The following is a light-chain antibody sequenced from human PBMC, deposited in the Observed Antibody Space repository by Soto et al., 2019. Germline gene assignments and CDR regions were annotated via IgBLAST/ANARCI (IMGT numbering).Light chain of an antibody. CDR3: TSYRGSTWV. CDR1: SSDVGGYNA. Sequence: QSALTQPPSASGSPGQSVTISCTGTSSDVGGYNAVSWYQQHPGKAPKFLIYEVNKRPSGVPDRFSGSKSGNTASLTVSGLQADDEADYYCTSYRGSTWVFGRGTKLTVL. V-gene: IGLV2-8*01. CDR2: EVN. J-gene: IGLJ3*02.